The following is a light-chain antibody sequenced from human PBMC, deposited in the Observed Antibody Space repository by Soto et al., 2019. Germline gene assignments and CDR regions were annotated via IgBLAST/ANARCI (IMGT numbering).Light chain of an antibody. J-gene: IGKJ2*01. CDR3: QEYESPPPT. CDR1: QSVLYSSNNKNY. CDR2: WAS. V-gene: IGKV4-1*01. Sequence: DIVMTQSPDSLAVSLGERATINCKSSQSVLYSSNNKNYLAWYQQRPGQPPTLLIYWASTRESGVPDRFSGSGSGTDFTLTITSLPAEGVAVYYCQEYESPPPTFGHGTKLEIK.